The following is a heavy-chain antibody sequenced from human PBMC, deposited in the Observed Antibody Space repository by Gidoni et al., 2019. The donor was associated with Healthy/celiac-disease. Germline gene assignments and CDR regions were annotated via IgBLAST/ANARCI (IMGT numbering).Heavy chain of an antibody. CDR3: AKDLLWFGDRSPGDY. D-gene: IGHD3-10*01. Sequence: QVQLVESGGGVVQPGRSLRLSCAASGFTFSSYGMHWVRQAPGKGLECVAVISYDGSNKYYADSVKGRFTISRDNSKNTLYLQMNSLRAEDTAVYYCAKDLLWFGDRSPGDYWGQGTLVTVSS. V-gene: IGHV3-30*18. J-gene: IGHJ4*02. CDR2: ISYDGSNK. CDR1: GFTFSSYG.